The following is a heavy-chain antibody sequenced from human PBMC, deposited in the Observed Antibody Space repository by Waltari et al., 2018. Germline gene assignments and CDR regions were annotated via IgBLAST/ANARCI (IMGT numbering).Heavy chain of an antibody. Sequence: QVQLVQSGAEVKKPGSSVKVSCKASGGTFSSSAISWVRQAPGPGLEWMAGIIPILGTANYAQKCQGRVTITTDESTSTADMELSSLRSEDTAVYYCARGDYYGSGRSDFDYWGQGTLVTVSS. CDR3: ARGDYYGSGRSDFDY. J-gene: IGHJ4*02. V-gene: IGHV1-69*05. CDR1: GGTFSSSA. CDR2: IIPILGTA. D-gene: IGHD3-10*01.